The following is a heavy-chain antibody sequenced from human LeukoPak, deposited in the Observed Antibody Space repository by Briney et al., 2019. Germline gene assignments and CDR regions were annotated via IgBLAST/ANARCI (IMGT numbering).Heavy chain of an antibody. CDR2: IKQDGSEK. Sequence: PGGSLRLSCTASGFAFSDYWMTWVRQAPGKGPEWVANIKQDGSEKYYVDSVKGRFTISRDNAKNSLYLQMNSLRAEDTAVYYCARVIAAAGTNWFDPWGQGTLVTVSS. D-gene: IGHD6-13*01. CDR1: GFAFSDYW. CDR3: ARVIAAAGTNWFDP. J-gene: IGHJ5*02. V-gene: IGHV3-7*01.